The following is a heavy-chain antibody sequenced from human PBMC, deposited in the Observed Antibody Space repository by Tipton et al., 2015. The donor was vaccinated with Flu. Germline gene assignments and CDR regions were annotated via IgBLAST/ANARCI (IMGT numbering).Heavy chain of an antibody. D-gene: IGHD6-19*01. Sequence: GSLRLSCAVSGFTFSRYGMSWVRQAPGKGLEWVSGFSASARTTYFADSVKGRFTISRDNFKNTLYLQMNSVRAEDTAVYYCAKVIPELVAGLDYWGQGTLVTVSS. CDR2: FSASARTT. J-gene: IGHJ4*02. CDR1: GFTFSRYG. V-gene: IGHV3-23*01. CDR3: AKVIPELVAGLDY.